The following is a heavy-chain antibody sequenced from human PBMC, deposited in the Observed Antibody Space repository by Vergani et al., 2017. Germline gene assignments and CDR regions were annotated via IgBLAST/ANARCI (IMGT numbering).Heavy chain of an antibody. CDR2: IWSNGVNK. V-gene: IGHV3-33*01. Sequence: QAQLVESGGGVVQPGSSLRLSCAASGFTFTDYGMHWVRQAPGKGLEWVAVIWSNGVNKYYADSVRGRFTFSRDNSSYTLALQMDSLSGEDTAVYHCVRERAPFGAFDCCSQVSVFTVS. CDR1: GFTFTDYG. J-gene: IGHJ3*01. D-gene: IGHD3-16*01. CDR3: VRERAPFGAFDC.